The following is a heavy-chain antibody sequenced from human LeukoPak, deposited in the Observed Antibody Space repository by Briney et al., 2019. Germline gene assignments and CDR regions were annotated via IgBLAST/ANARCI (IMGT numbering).Heavy chain of an antibody. Sequence: GGSLRLSCAASGFTVSSNYMNWVRQAPGKGLEWVSVIYSGGSIYHADSVKGRFTISRDNSKNTLYLQMDSLRAEDTAVYCCARDSVGAGYSDYWGQGTLVTVSS. CDR1: GFTVSSNY. V-gene: IGHV3-53*01. J-gene: IGHJ4*02. CDR3: ARDSVGAGYSDY. CDR2: IYSGGSI. D-gene: IGHD1-26*01.